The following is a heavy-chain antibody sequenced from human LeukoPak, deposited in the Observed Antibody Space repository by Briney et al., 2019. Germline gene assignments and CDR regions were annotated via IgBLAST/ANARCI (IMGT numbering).Heavy chain of an antibody. J-gene: IGHJ4*02. CDR2: ISDSGESP. D-gene: IGHD2-2*02. V-gene: IGHV3-23*01. Sequence: GGSLRLSCAASGFTFSSYAMSWVRQAPGKGLEWLSLISDSGESPSDADSGKGRFTISRDNSKSTVFLQMNSLRTEDTAVYYCAKSDCSSASCYTIDYWGQGILVTVSS. CDR1: GFTFSSYA. CDR3: AKSDCSSASCYTIDY.